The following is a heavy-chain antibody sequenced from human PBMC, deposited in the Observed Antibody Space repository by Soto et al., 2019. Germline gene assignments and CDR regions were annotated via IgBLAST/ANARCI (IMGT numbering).Heavy chain of an antibody. J-gene: IGHJ6*02. Sequence: ASVNVSCKASGYTFTSYGISWVRQAPGQGLEWMGWISAYNGNTNYAQKLQGRVTMTTDTSTSTAYMELRSLRSDDTAVYYCARDRRLGGYDFWSGHYGMDVWGQGTTVTVSS. CDR1: GYTFTSYG. D-gene: IGHD3-3*01. CDR3: ARDRRLGGYDFWSGHYGMDV. CDR2: ISAYNGNT. V-gene: IGHV1-18*01.